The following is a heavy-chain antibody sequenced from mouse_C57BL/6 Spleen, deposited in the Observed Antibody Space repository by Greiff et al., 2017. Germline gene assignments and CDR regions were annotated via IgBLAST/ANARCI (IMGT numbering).Heavy chain of an antibody. D-gene: IGHD3-2*02. V-gene: IGHV5-4*01. CDR2: ISDGGSYT. CDR1: GFTFSSYA. J-gene: IGHJ4*01. Sequence: EVKLMESGGGLVKPGGSLKLSCAASGFTFSSYAMSWVRQTPEKRLEWVATISDGGSYTYYPDNVKGRFTISRDNAKNNLYLQMSHLKSEDTAMYYCARDGSGYLYAMDYWGQGTSVTVSS. CDR3: ARDGSGYLYAMDY.